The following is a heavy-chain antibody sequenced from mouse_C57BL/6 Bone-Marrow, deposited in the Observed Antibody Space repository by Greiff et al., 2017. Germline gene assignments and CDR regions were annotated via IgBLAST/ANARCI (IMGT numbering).Heavy chain of an antibody. D-gene: IGHD1-1*02. CDR2: INPNNGGT. V-gene: IGHV1-26*01. CDR1: GYTFTDYY. CDR3: ARGLVGRFAY. J-gene: IGHJ3*01. Sequence: VQLQQSGPELVKPGASVKISCKASGYTFTDYYMNWVKQSHGKSLEWIGDINPNNGGTSYNQKFKGKATLTVDKSSSTAYMELRSLTSEDSAVYYCARGLVGRFAYWGQGTLVTVSA.